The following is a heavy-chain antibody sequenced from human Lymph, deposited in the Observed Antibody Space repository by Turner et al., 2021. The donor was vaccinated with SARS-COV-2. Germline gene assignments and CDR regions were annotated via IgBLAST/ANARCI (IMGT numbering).Heavy chain of an antibody. CDR3: ARQGWLRGYFDY. V-gene: IGHV4-39*01. J-gene: IGHJ4*02. CDR1: GGSATSSSYY. CDR2: IYSSGST. D-gene: IGHD5-18*01. Sequence: QVQLQESGPGLVKPSETLSLTCTVSGGSATSSSYYWGWIRQPPGKGLEWIGNIYSSGSTYYNPSLKSRVTISVDTSKNQFSLKLSSVTAADTAVYYCARQGWLRGYFDYWSQGTLVTVSS.